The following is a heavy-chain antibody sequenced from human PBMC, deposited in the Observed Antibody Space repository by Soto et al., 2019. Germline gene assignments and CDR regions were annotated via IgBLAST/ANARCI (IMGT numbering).Heavy chain of an antibody. CDR2: TYYRSKWYN. CDR1: GDSVSSNSAA. Sequence: SQTLSLTCAISGDSVSSNSAAWNWIRQSPSRGLEWLGRTYYRSKWYNDYAVSVKSRITINPDTSKNQFSLQLNSVTAADTAVYYCAREFGSYGGTPGAFDIWGQGTMVTVSS. D-gene: IGHD4-17*01. J-gene: IGHJ3*02. V-gene: IGHV6-1*01. CDR3: AREFGSYGGTPGAFDI.